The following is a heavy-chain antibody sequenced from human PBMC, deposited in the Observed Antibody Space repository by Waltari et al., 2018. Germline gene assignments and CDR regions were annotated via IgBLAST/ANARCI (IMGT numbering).Heavy chain of an antibody. CDR2: INPRGGSQ. Sequence: QVPLVQSGAEVKKPGASVKVSCKASGYTFTSYYMHWVRQAPGQGLEWMGIINPRGGSQSYQQKFQGRATMTEDTSTDTAYRERSSLRSEDTAVYDGATGEVDKWSTSNWGQGTLVTVSS. J-gene: IGHJ4*02. V-gene: IGHV1-46*01. D-gene: IGHD2-15*01. CDR3: ATGEVDKWSTSN. CDR1: GYTFTSYY.